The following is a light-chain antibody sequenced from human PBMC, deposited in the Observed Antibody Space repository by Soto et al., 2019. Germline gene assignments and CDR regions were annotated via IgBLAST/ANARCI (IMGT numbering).Light chain of an antibody. CDR2: AAS. Sequence: DIQMTQSPSAMSASVGDTVTITCRASQGVNNYLAWFQQKPGKVPQRLIYAASSLQSGVPSRFSGSGSGTEFTLTIKSLQPEDFATYYCLQHFDYTLTFGGGTKVDIX. CDR3: LQHFDYTLT. J-gene: IGKJ4*01. V-gene: IGKV1-17*03. CDR1: QGVNNY.